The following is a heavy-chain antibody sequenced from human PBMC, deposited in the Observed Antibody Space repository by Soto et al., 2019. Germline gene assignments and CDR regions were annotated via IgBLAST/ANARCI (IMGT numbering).Heavy chain of an antibody. CDR2: INPTGSP. J-gene: IGHJ3*02. D-gene: IGHD6-19*01. CDR3: ARSREQWLVDAFDI. V-gene: IGHV4-34*01. Sequence: LSLTCVVTGGALTGYYWSWIRQPPGRGLEWIGEINPTGSPKYNPSLMSRVTISVDTSKNQFSMKLSSVTAADTAVFYCARSREQWLVDAFDIWGQGTMVTVSS. CDR1: GGALTGYY.